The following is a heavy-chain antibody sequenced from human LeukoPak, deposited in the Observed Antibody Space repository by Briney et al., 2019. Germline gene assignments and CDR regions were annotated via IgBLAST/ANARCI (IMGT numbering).Heavy chain of an antibody. Sequence: PGGSLRLSCAASGFTFSSYEMNWVHQAPGKGLEWVSAISGSGGSTYYADSVKGRFTISRDNSKNTLYLQMNSLRAEDTAVYYCAKVAAVGPDYYYYGMDVWGQGTTVTVSS. J-gene: IGHJ6*02. V-gene: IGHV3-23*01. CDR1: GFTFSSYE. CDR2: ISGSGGST. D-gene: IGHD6-13*01. CDR3: AKVAAVGPDYYYYGMDV.